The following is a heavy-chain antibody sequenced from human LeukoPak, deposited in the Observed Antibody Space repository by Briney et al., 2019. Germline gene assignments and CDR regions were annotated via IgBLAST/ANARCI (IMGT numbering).Heavy chain of an antibody. CDR3: AKDLGHCSGGNCHDYFEN. D-gene: IGHD2-15*01. Sequence: PGGSLRLSCAASGFTFSSYEMNWVRQAPGKGLERVSYISSSCSTIYSADSVKGRFTISRDNPKNSLYLQMNSLRAEDTAVYYCAKDLGHCSGGNCHDYFENWGQGTLVTVSS. CDR1: GFTFSSYE. J-gene: IGHJ4*02. V-gene: IGHV3-48*03. CDR2: ISSSCSTI.